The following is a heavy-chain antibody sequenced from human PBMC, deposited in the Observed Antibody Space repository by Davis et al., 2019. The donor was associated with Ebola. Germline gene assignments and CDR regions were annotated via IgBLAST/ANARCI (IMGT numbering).Heavy chain of an antibody. CDR2: IKEDGSEK. D-gene: IGHD1-26*01. CDR1: GFVFRNYV. CDR3: ASGRATLDY. Sequence: GESLKISCAASGFVFRNYVMSWVRQAPGKGLEWVADIKEDGSEKYYVDSVKGRFTISRDNAKNSLFLQMNSLRAEDTAVYYCASGRATLDYWGQGTVVTVSS. V-gene: IGHV3-7*03. J-gene: IGHJ4*02.